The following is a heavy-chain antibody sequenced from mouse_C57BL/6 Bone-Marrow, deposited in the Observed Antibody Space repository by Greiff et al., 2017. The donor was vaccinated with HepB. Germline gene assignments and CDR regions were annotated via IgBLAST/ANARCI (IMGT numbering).Heavy chain of an antibody. CDR1: GYTFTSYL. V-gene: IGHV1-50*01. J-gene: IGHJ1*03. D-gene: IGHD2-3*01. CDR3: AKVVYDGYYTYFDV. CDR2: IDPSDSYT. Sequence: QVQLQQPGAELVKPGASVKLSCKASGYTFTSYLMQWVKQRPGQGLEWIGEIDPSDSYTNYNQKFKGKATLPVDTSSSTAYMQLSSLKSEDSAVYYCAKVVYDGYYTYFDVWGTGTTVTVSS.